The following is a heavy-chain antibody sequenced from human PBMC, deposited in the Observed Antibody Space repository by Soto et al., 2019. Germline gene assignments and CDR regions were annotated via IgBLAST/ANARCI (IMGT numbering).Heavy chain of an antibody. CDR3: ARVMVTADTHDAFDI. J-gene: IGHJ3*02. CDR1: GGSISSGGYS. D-gene: IGHD2-21*02. CDR2: IYHSGST. Sequence: PSETLSLTCAVSGGSISSGGYSWSWIRQPPGKGLEWIGYIYHSGSTYYNPSLKSRVTISVDRSKNQFSLKLSSVTAAVTAVYYCARVMVTADTHDAFDIWGQGTMVTVSS. V-gene: IGHV4-30-2*01.